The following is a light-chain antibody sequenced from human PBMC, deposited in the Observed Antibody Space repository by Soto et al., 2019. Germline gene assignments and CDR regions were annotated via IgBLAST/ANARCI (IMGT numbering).Light chain of an antibody. CDR2: SNN. V-gene: IGLV1-44*01. J-gene: IGLJ3*02. Sequence: QPVLTQPPSASGTPGQRVTISCSGSSSNIESNTVNWYQQLPGTAPKLLIYSNNQRPSGVPDRFSGSKSGTSASLAISGLQSEDEADYYCAAWDDSLNGSWVFGGGTKLTVL. CDR1: SSNIESNT. CDR3: AAWDDSLNGSWV.